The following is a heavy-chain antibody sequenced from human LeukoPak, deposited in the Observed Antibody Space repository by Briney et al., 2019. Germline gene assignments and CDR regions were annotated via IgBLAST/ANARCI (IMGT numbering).Heavy chain of an antibody. V-gene: IGHV3-33*06. CDR3: AKDYGSGDSSPYPFDN. D-gene: IGHD3-10*01. CDR2: IWYDGSNK. Sequence: GGSLRLSCAASGFTFSSYGMHWVRQAPGKGLEWVAVIWYDGSNKYYADSVKGRFTISRDNSKNTLFVQMDSLRAEDTAVYYCAKDYGSGDSSPYPFDNWGQGTLVTVSS. CDR1: GFTFSSYG. J-gene: IGHJ4*02.